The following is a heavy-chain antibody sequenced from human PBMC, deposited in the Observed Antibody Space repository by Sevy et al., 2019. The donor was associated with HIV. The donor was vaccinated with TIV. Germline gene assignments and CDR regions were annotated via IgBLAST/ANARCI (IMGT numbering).Heavy chain of an antibody. V-gene: IGHV3-73*01. D-gene: IGHD2-15*01. CDR3: TRHQDEVNMPPEYYFDY. CDR2: IRSKANSYAT. CDR1: GFTFSGSA. Sequence: GGSLRLSCAASGFTFSGSAMHWVRQASGKGLEWVGRIRSKANSYATAYAASVKGRFTISRDDSKNTAYLQMNSLKTEDTAVYYCTRHQDEVNMPPEYYFDYWGQGTLVTVSS. J-gene: IGHJ4*02.